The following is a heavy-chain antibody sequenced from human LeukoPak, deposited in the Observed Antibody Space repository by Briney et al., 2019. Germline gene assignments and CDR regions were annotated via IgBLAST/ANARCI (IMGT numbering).Heavy chain of an antibody. Sequence: GGSLRLSCAASGFTFDDYGMSWVRQAPGKGLEWVSGINWNGSSTGYADSVKGRFTISRDNAKNSRYLQMNILSAEDTGLYYWSRAELNPATLPYYFDYGGQGTLVTVSS. D-gene: IGHD1-7*01. V-gene: IGHV3-20*04. CDR2: INWNGSST. J-gene: IGHJ4*02. CDR1: GFTFDDYG. CDR3: SRAELNPATLPYYFDY.